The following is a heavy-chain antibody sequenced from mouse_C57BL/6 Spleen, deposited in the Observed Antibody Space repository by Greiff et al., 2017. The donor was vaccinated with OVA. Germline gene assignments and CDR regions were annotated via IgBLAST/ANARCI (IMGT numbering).Heavy chain of an antibody. CDR2: IHPNSGST. Sequence: VQLQQPGAELVKPGASVKLSCKASGYTFTSYWMHWVKQRPGQGLEWIGMIHPNSGSTNYNEKFKSKATLTVDKSSSTAYMQLSSLTSEDSAVYYCARSGDYDGEGYFDYWGQGTTLTVSS. CDR1: GYTFTSYW. V-gene: IGHV1-64*01. CDR3: ARSGDYDGEGYFDY. J-gene: IGHJ2*01. D-gene: IGHD2-4*01.